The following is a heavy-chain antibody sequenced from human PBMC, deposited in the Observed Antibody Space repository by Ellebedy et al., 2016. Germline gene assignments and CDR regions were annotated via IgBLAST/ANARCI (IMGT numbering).Heavy chain of an antibody. D-gene: IGHD5-24*01. CDR2: IYTGDSDT. Sequence: GESLKISCKGSGYRFTSYWIGWVRQMPGKGLEWMGIIYTGDSDTRYSPSFQGHVTISADTSINTAYLQWSSLKASDAAMYYCARVEMATIPPDYWGQGTLVTVSS. J-gene: IGHJ4*02. CDR3: ARVEMATIPPDY. V-gene: IGHV5-51*01. CDR1: GYRFTSYW.